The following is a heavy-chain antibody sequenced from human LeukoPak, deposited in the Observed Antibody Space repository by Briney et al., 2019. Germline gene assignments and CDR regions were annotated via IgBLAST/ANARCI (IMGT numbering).Heavy chain of an antibody. D-gene: IGHD4-23*01. Sequence: SVKVSCKASGGTFSSYAISWGRQAPGQGVEWMGGIIPIFGTANYAQKFQGRVTITTDESTSTAYMELSSLRSEDTAVYYCARGQLLQSYYYYYMDVWGKGTTVTVSS. CDR1: GGTFSSYA. J-gene: IGHJ6*03. V-gene: IGHV1-69*05. CDR3: ARGQLLQSYYYYYMDV. CDR2: IIPIFGTA.